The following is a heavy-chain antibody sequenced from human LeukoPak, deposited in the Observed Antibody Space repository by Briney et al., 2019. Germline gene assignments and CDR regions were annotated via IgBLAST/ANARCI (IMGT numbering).Heavy chain of an antibody. D-gene: IGHD2-15*01. V-gene: IGHV3-48*03. Sequence: GSLRLSCAASGFTFNNYEMNWVRQAPGKGLEWVSYISSSGTTIYYADSVEGRFTISRDNAKNSLYLQMNSLRAEDTAVYYCATFPAEGYCSNGSCYSEDYWGQGTLVTVSS. CDR2: ISSSGTTI. J-gene: IGHJ4*02. CDR1: GFTFNNYE. CDR3: ATFPAEGYCSNGSCYSEDY.